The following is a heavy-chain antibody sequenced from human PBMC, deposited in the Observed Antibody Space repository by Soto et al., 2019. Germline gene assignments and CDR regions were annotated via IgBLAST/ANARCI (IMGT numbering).Heavy chain of an antibody. Sequence: GGSLRLSCAASGFTFSSYWMSWVRQAPGKGLEWVANIKQDGSEKYYVDSVKGRFAISRDNAKNSLYLQMNSLRAEDTAVYYCARKFRSIVVVVAAIDYWGQGTLVTVSS. CDR3: ARKFRSIVVVVAAIDY. J-gene: IGHJ4*02. CDR1: GFTFSSYW. V-gene: IGHV3-7*01. D-gene: IGHD2-15*01. CDR2: IKQDGSEK.